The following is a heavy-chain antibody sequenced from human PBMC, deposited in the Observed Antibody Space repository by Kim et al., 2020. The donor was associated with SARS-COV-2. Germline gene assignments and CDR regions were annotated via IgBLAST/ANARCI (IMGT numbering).Heavy chain of an antibody. CDR2: ISGYNGNT. J-gene: IGHJ4*02. CDR3: ARTGYRNGQVLYYFDH. Sequence: ASVKVSCKASGYSFSNYGVSWVRQAPGQRLDWVGWISGYNGNTDYAQTLQSRITLTTDTSTGTAYMELSSLNPDDTAVYYCARTGYRNGQVLYYFDHWGQGTLLTVSS. D-gene: IGHD6-25*01. CDR1: GYSFSNYG. V-gene: IGHV1-18*01.